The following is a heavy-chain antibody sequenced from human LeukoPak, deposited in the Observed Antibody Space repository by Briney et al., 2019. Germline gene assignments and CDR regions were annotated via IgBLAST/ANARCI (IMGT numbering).Heavy chain of an antibody. CDR2: INPNFGTA. D-gene: IGHD3-10*01. J-gene: IGHJ4*02. Sequence: SVKVSCKASGCTFSSYAISWVRQAPGKGLEWMGGINPNFGTANYAQKFQGRVTITADESTSTAYMELSSLRFEDTAVYSCARVRYGSGSFSFDYWGQGTLVTVSS. CDR1: GCTFSSYA. V-gene: IGHV1-69*01. CDR3: ARVRYGSGSFSFDY.